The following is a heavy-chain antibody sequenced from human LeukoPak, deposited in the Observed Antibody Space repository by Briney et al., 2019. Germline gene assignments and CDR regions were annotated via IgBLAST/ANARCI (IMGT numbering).Heavy chain of an antibody. CDR3: TRDTFGARDY. J-gene: IGHJ4*02. V-gene: IGHV3-74*01. Sequence: GGSLRLSCAASGFTFSSNWMHWIRQVPGEGLVWVARINPDGSDTSYADSVKGRFTISRDNAKNTLYLQMNSLRAEDTALYYCTRDTFGARDYWGQGTLVTVSS. D-gene: IGHD3-10*01. CDR2: INPDGSDT. CDR1: GFTFSSNW.